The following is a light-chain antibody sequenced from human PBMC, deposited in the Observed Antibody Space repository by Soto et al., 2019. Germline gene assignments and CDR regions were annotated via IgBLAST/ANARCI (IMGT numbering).Light chain of an antibody. CDR2: DAS. Sequence: TIMTQSPATLSVSPGETATLSCRASQSVSSDLAWLQQKPGQSPTLLIYDASTRATAVPARFSGSGFGTEFTLTISGLQSEDFAVYYCQQYINWPRTFGQGTRVDIK. V-gene: IGKV3-15*01. CDR3: QQYINWPRT. J-gene: IGKJ1*01. CDR1: QSVSSD.